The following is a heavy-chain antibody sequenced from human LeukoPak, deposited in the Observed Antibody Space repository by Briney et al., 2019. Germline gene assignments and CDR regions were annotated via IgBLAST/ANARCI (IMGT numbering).Heavy chain of an antibody. CDR3: TRAMGDN. V-gene: IGHV3-7*04. CDR1: GFYFKSYC. D-gene: IGHD3-16*01. J-gene: IGHJ4*02. CDR2: IKPDGDQK. Sequence: PGRSLRLSCAASGFYFKSYCMSWVRQAPGKGLEWVANIKPDGDQKNYVDSVKGRFTISRDNAKNMLYLQMNSLRVEDSAVYYCTRAMGDNWGQGTLVTVSS.